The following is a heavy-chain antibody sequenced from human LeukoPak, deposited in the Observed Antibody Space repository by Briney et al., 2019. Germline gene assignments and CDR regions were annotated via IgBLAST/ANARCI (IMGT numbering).Heavy chain of an antibody. CDR1: GFTFKSYW. CDR3: ARTQPEYYYYYYMDV. J-gene: IGHJ6*03. D-gene: IGHD3-16*01. Sequence: GGSLRLSCAASGFTFKSYWMHWVRQAPGKGLVWVSRIDSDGSSTTYADSVKGRLTIARDNAKNTLYLQMNNLRAEDTAVYYCARTQPEYYYYYYMDVWGEGTTVTISS. CDR2: IDSDGSST. V-gene: IGHV3-74*01.